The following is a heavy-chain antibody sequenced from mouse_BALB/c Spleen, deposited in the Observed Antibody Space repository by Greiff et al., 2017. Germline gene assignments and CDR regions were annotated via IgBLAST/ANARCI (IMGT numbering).Heavy chain of an antibody. CDR2: IWSGGST. Sequence: VQRVESGPGLVQPSQSLSITCIVSGFSLTSYGVHWVRQSPGKGLEWLGVIWSGGSTDYNAAFISRLSISKDNSKSQVFFKMNSLQANDTAIYYCARWLPLYAMDYWGQGTSVTVSS. D-gene: IGHD2-2*01. V-gene: IGHV2-2*02. CDR3: ARWLPLYAMDY. CDR1: GFSLTSYG. J-gene: IGHJ4*01.